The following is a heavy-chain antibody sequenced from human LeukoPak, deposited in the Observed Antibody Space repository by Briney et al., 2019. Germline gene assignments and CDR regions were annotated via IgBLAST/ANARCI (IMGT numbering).Heavy chain of an antibody. V-gene: IGHV3-23*01. CDR2: ISGSGDNT. Sequence: GGSLRLSCAASGFTISSYAMNRVRQAPGKGLEWVSLISGSGDNTHYVDSVKGRFTISRDNSKNTLFLQMNSLRAEDTAVYYCAKSQSGSCSGGSCSCDYWGQGTLVTVSS. D-gene: IGHD2-15*01. J-gene: IGHJ4*02. CDR3: AKSQSGSCSGGSCSCDY. CDR1: GFTISSYA.